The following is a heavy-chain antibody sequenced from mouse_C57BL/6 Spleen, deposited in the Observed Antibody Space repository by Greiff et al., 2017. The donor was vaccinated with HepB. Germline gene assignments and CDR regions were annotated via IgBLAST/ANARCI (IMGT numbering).Heavy chain of an antibody. J-gene: IGHJ3*01. CDR1: GYTFTDYN. D-gene: IGHD2-4*01. CDR3: ARGYYYDHDGAWFAY. V-gene: IGHV1-22*01. CDR2: INPNNGGT. Sequence: EVQLQQSGPELVKPGASVKMSCKASGYTFTDYNMHWVKQSHGKSLEWIGYINPNNGGTSYNQKFKGKATLTVNKSSSTAYMELRSLTSEDSAVYDCARGYYYDHDGAWFAYWGQGTLVTVSA.